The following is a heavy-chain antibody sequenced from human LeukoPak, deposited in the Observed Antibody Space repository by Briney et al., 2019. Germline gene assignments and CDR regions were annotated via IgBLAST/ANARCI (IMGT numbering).Heavy chain of an antibody. D-gene: IGHD3-22*01. CDR1: GYTFTGYR. V-gene: IGHV5-51*01. CDR2: IYPGDSDT. Sequence: GESLKISCKGSGYTFTGYRIGWVRQMPGKGLEWMAIIYPGDSDTRYSPSFQGQVTISADQSLSSAYLQWSSLKAADTAMYFCARLVGYYYDSSDYYYSDYFDYWGQGTLVTVSS. CDR3: ARLVGYYYDSSDYYYSDYFDY. J-gene: IGHJ4*02.